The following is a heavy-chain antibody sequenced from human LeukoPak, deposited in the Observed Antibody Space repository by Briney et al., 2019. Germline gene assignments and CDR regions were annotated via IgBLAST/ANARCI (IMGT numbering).Heavy chain of an antibody. CDR3: ARVLGSPYYYDSSGFAFDI. CDR1: GGSISSYY. CDR2: IYYSGST. D-gene: IGHD3-22*01. Sequence: PSETLSLTCTVSGGSISSYYWSWIRQPPGKGLEWIGYIYYSGSTNYNPSLKSRVTISVDTSKNQFSLKLSSVTAADTAVYYCARVLGSPYYYDSSGFAFDIWGQGTMVTVSS. V-gene: IGHV4-59*01. J-gene: IGHJ3*02.